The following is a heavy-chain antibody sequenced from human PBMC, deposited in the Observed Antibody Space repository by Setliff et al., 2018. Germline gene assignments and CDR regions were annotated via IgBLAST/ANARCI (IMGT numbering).Heavy chain of an antibody. CDR3: AGRPQNTPMGPCDY. J-gene: IGHJ4*02. D-gene: IGHD5-18*01. CDR2: IHYSGST. CDR1: GGSISTYY. V-gene: IGHV4-59*01. Sequence: SETLSLTCTVSGGSISTYYWSWIRQPPGKGLEWIGYIHYSGSTNYNPSLGSRVTISVDTSKNQFSLMLTSVTAADTAIYYCAGRPQNTPMGPCDYWGQGTLVTVSS.